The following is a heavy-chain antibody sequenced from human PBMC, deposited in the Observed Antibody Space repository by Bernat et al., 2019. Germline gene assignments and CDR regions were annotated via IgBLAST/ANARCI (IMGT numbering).Heavy chain of an antibody. V-gene: IGHV3-30*18. CDR3: EKDFDSSPDAFDI. Sequence: QVQLVESGGGVVQPGRSLRLSCAASGFTFSSYGMHWVRQAPGKGLEWVAVISYDGSNKYYADSVKGRFTISRDNSKNTLYLQMNSLRAEDTAVYYCEKDFDSSPDAFDIWGQGTMVTVSS. CDR1: GFTFSSYG. D-gene: IGHD3-22*01. J-gene: IGHJ3*02. CDR2: ISYDGSNK.